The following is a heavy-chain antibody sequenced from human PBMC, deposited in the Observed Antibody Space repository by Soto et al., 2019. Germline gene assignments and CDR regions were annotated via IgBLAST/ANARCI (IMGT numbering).Heavy chain of an antibody. Sequence: ASVKVSCKASGYTFTSYAMHWVRQAPGQRLEWMGWINAGNGNTKYSQKFQGRVTITRDTSASTAYMELSSLRSEDTAVYYCARGDVRCSGGSCYSGWSDFDYWGQGTLVTVSS. CDR2: INAGNGNT. V-gene: IGHV1-3*01. J-gene: IGHJ4*02. CDR3: ARGDVRCSGGSCYSGWSDFDY. CDR1: GYTFTSYA. D-gene: IGHD2-15*01.